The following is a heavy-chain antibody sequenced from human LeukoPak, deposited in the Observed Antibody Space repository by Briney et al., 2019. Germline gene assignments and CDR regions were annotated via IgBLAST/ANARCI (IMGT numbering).Heavy chain of an antibody. CDR2: IYHSGST. Sequence: SETLSLTCTVSGYSISSGYYWGWIRQPPGKGLEWIGSIYHSGSTYYNPSLKSRVTISVDTSRNQFSLKLSSVTAADTAVYYCARDLWYCSGGSCLPAWGQGTLVTVSS. V-gene: IGHV4-38-2*02. J-gene: IGHJ1*01. CDR3: ARDLWYCSGGSCLPA. D-gene: IGHD2-15*01. CDR1: GYSISSGYY.